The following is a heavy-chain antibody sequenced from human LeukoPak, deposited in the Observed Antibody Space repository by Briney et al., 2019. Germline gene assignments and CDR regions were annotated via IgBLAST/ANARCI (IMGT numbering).Heavy chain of an antibody. D-gene: IGHD3-22*01. Sequence: PGGSLRLSCAASGFTFSNYWMGWVRQAPGKGLEWVANIKQDGSEKYYVDSVKGRFTISRDNAKNSLYLQMDSLRAEDTAVYYCARVSGSSGYYVDWGQGTLVTVSS. CDR2: IKQDGSEK. J-gene: IGHJ4*02. CDR3: ARVSGSSGYYVD. CDR1: GFTFSNYW. V-gene: IGHV3-7*03.